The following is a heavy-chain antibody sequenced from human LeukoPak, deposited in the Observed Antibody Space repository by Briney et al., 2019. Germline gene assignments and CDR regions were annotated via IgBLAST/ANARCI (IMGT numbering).Heavy chain of an antibody. CDR3: ARGDCSSTICYSPMDV. CDR2: IYASGST. CDR1: GGSIGSGGYY. J-gene: IGHJ6*03. V-gene: IGHV4-61*02. D-gene: IGHD2-2*01. Sequence: PSETLSLTCTVSGGSIGSGGYYWSWIRQPAGKGLEWIGRIYASGSTTYNPSLKSRVTISLDTSKNQFSLRVNSVTAADTAVYYCARGDCSSTICYSPMDVWGKGTTVTVSS.